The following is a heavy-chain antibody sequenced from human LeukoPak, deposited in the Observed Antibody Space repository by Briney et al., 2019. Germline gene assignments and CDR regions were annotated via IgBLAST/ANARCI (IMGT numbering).Heavy chain of an antibody. V-gene: IGHV5-51*01. CDR3: ARLGCSSTSCYEDWFDP. Sequence: GESLKISCKGSGYSFTSYWISWVRQMPGKGLEWMGIIYPGDSDTRYSPSFQGQVTISADKSISTAYLQWSSLKASDTAMYYCARLGCSSTSCYEDWFDPWGQGTLVTVSS. CDR1: GYSFTSYW. D-gene: IGHD2-2*01. CDR2: IYPGDSDT. J-gene: IGHJ5*02.